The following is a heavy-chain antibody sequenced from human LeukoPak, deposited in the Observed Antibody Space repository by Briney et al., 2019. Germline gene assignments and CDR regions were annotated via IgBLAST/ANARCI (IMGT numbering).Heavy chain of an antibody. D-gene: IGHD2/OR15-2a*01. CDR1: VFTFSDYN. CDR2: ISGGSSNI. CDR3: PRDQNIRDWDDYGDF. V-gene: IGHV3-48*02. Sequence: GGSLRLSCVASVFTFSDYNMNWVRQAPGRGLEWVSYISGGSSNIYYADSVRGRFTISRDNAKNSLFLQMNSLRDEDTAVYYCPRDQNIRDWDDYGDFWGQGTLVTVSS. J-gene: IGHJ4*02.